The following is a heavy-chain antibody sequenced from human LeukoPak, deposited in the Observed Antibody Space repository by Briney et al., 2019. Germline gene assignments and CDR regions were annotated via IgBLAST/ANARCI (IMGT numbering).Heavy chain of an antibody. CDR3: ASYPRYSSSPPFDY. V-gene: IGHV1-2*02. J-gene: IGHJ4*02. D-gene: IGHD6-19*01. Sequence: ASVKVSCKASGYTFTGQDMHWVRRAPGQGLEWMGWINPNTGDTNYAQKFQGRVTMTRDTTISTAYMELSRLTSDDTAVYYCASYPRYSSSPPFDYWGQGTLVTVSS. CDR2: INPNTGDT. CDR1: GYTFTGQD.